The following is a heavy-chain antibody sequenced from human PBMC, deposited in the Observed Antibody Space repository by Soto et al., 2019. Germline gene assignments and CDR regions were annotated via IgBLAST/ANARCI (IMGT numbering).Heavy chain of an antibody. Sequence: EVQLVESGGGLVKPGGSLRLSCAASGFTFSNAWMSWVRQAPGKGLEWVGRIKSKTDGGTTDYAAPVKGRFTISRDDSKNTLYLQMNSLKTEDTAVYYCTTDSSLARHYYDLDGLDYWGQGTLVTVSS. CDR3: TTDSSLARHYYDLDGLDY. V-gene: IGHV3-15*01. CDR2: IKSKTDGGTT. CDR1: GFTFSNAW. D-gene: IGHD3-22*01. J-gene: IGHJ4*02.